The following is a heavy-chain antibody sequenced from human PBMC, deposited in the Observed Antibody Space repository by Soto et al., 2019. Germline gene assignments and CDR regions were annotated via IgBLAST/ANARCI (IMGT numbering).Heavy chain of an antibody. D-gene: IGHD6-6*01. CDR3: AHKGQLVGDWFDP. CDR1: GFSLSTVGVG. CDR2: IYWNGDK. V-gene: IGHV2-5*01. J-gene: IGHJ5*02. Sequence: QITLKESGPTLVKPTQSLTLTFTFSGFSLSTVGVGVGWIRQPPGKALQWLALIYWNGDKYYSPSLTNRLTITKDTSKNQVVLTMTDMDPVDAGTFFCAHKGQLVGDWFDPWGQGTLVTVSS.